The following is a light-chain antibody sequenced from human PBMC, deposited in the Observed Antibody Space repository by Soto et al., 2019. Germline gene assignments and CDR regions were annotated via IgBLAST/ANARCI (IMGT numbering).Light chain of an antibody. Sequence: EIVLTQSPGALSLSPGERATLACGASQSVSSSYLAWYKQKPVQAPRLLIYGASTRATGIPDRFSGSGSGTDFTLTISRLEPEDFAVYYFQQYGSSPRTFGQGTKVEIK. CDR2: GAS. J-gene: IGKJ1*01. CDR3: QQYGSSPRT. V-gene: IGKV3-20*01. CDR1: QSVSSSY.